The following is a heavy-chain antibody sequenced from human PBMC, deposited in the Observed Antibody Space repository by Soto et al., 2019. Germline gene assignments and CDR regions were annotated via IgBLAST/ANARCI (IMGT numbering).Heavy chain of an antibody. J-gene: IGHJ4*02. D-gene: IGHD3-10*01. CDR2: MNPNSGNT. CDR3: ARGRRDPDYYGSGSYRRGTYYFEY. CDR1: GYTFTSYD. Sequence: ASVKVSCKASGYTFTSYDINWVRQATGQGLEWMGWMNPNSGNTGYAQKFQGRVTMTRNTSISTAYMELSSLRSEDTAVYYCARGRRDPDYYGSGSYRRGTYYFEYWGQGTLVTVSS. V-gene: IGHV1-8*01.